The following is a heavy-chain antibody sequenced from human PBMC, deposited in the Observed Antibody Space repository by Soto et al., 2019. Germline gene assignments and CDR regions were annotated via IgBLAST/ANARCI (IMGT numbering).Heavy chain of an antibody. CDR2: AYHRSKWYI. D-gene: IGHD2-15*01. CDR3: ARGKVVMFDY. V-gene: IGHV6-1*01. J-gene: IGHJ4*02. CDR1: GDSVSSNSAA. Sequence: SQTLSLTCAISGDSVSSNSAAWNWIRQSPSRGLEWLGRAYHRSKWYIDYAVSVESRITINPDTSKSQFSLQLNSVTPEDTAVYYCARGKVVMFDYWGQGTLVTVSS.